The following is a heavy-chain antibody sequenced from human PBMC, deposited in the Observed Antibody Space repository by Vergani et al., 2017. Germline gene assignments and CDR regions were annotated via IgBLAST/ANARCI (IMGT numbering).Heavy chain of an antibody. Sequence: QLQLQESGPGLVKPSETLSLTCTVSGGSISSSSYYWGWIRQPPGKGLEWIGSIYYSGSTYYNPSLKSRVTISVDTSKNQFSLKLSSVTAADTAVYYCARGKLAPSNSSGYYQHYYYYGMDVWGQGTTVTVSS. J-gene: IGHJ6*02. V-gene: IGHV4-39*07. CDR3: ARGKLAPSNSSGYYQHYYYYGMDV. D-gene: IGHD3-22*01. CDR1: GGSISSSSYY. CDR2: IYYSGST.